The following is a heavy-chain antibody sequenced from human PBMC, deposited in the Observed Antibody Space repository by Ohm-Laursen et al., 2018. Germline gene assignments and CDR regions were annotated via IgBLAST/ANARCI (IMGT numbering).Heavy chain of an antibody. CDR1: GFTFSSYE. J-gene: IGHJ5*02. CDR3: ARDLADSSGAPFDP. D-gene: IGHD3-22*01. V-gene: IGHV3-21*01. Sequence: SLRLSCAASGFTFSSYEMNWVRQAPGKGLEWVSSISSSSSYIYYADSVKGRFTISRDNAKNSLYLQMNSLRAEDTAVYYCARDLADSSGAPFDPWGQGTLVTVSS. CDR2: ISSSSSYI.